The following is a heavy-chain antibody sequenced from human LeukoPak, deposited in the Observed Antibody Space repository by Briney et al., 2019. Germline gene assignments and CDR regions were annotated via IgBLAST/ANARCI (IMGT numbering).Heavy chain of an antibody. CDR3: ARHETGPYFDY. Sequence: GESLKISCKGSGYRFTNYWIGWVRQMPGKGLEWMGIIYPGDSETRYSPSFQGQVTISADKSISTAYLQWSSLKPSDTAIYYCARHETGPYFDYWGQGTLVTVSS. V-gene: IGHV5-51*01. D-gene: IGHD1-1*01. CDR1: GYRFTNYW. J-gene: IGHJ4*02. CDR2: IYPGDSET.